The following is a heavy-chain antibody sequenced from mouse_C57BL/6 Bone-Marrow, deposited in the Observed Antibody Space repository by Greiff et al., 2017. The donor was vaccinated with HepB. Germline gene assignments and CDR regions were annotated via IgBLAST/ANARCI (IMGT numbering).Heavy chain of an antibody. CDR2: IYPAGGDT. J-gene: IGHJ1*03. D-gene: IGHD1-2*01. Sequence: QVQLQQPGAELVRPGSSVKLSCKASGYTFTSYWMNWVKQRPGQGLEWIGDIYPAGGDTHYNNKFKGKATLTVDKSTNTPYMQLSSLTSEDSAFYYCARPHFLRRYFEVWGTGTTVTVSS. V-gene: IGHV1-61*01. CDR3: ARPHFLRRYFEV. CDR1: GYTFTSYW.